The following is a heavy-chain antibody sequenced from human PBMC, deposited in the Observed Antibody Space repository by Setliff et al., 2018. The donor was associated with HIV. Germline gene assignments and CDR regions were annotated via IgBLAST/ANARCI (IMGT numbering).Heavy chain of an antibody. CDR3: ARASGGNSVENGFDI. CDR1: SYTFTRYG. J-gene: IGHJ3*02. D-gene: IGHD1-26*01. Sequence: GASVKVSCKASSYTFTRYGISWVRQAPGQGLEWMGWISGYNGNTKYAQKFHGRVTMTTDTSTRTAYMEMRGLTYDDTAVYYCARASGGNSVENGFDIWGQGTMVTVSS. V-gene: IGHV1-18*01. CDR2: ISGYNGNT.